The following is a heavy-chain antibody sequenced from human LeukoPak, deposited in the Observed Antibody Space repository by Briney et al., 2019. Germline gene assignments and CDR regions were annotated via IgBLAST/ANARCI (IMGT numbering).Heavy chain of an antibody. Sequence: GGSLRLSCVASGFTFSSYGMNWVRQAPGKGLEWLSYISKTRWATDYTSPGNWTTFYGDSVKGRFTISRDNAKNSVYLQMYTLRAEDTAVYYCARDDNWAFDVWGQGTLVTVSS. CDR1: GFTFSSYG. V-gene: IGHV3-48*01. J-gene: IGHJ3*01. CDR2: ISKTRWATDYTSPGNWTT. D-gene: IGHD5-24*01. CDR3: ARDDNWAFDV.